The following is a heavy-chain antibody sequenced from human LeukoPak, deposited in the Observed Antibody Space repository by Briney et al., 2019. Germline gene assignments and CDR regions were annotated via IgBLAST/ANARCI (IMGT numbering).Heavy chain of an antibody. V-gene: IGHV4-34*01. Sequence: SETLSLTCAVSGGSFSGYYWSWIRQPPGKGLEWIGEINHSGSTNYNPSLKSRVTISVDTSKNQFSLKLSSVTAADTAVYYCARLGYCSGGSCGDYWGQGTLVTVSS. CDR2: INHSGST. J-gene: IGHJ4*02. CDR3: ARLGYCSGGSCGDY. CDR1: GGSFSGYY. D-gene: IGHD2-15*01.